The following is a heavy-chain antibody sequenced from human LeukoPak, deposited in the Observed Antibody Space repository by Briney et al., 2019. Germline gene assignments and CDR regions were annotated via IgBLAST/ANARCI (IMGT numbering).Heavy chain of an antibody. D-gene: IGHD3-10*01. CDR1: GGTFSSYA. Sequence: ASVKVSCKASGGTFSSYAISWVRQAPGQGLEWMGGIIPIFGTANYAQKFQGRVTITADKSTSTAYMELSSLRSEDTAVYYCARALYYYGSGDYYYYYMDVWGKGTTVTVSS. CDR2: IIPIFGTA. CDR3: ARALYYYGSGDYYYYYMDV. V-gene: IGHV1-69*06. J-gene: IGHJ6*03.